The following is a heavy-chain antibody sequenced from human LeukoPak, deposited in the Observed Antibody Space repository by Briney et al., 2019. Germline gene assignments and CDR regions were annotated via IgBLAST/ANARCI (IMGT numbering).Heavy chain of an antibody. Sequence: SETLSLTCAVYGGSFSGYYWSWIRQPPGKGLEWIGEINHSGSTNYSPSLKSRVTISVDTSKNQFSLKLSSVTAADTAVYYCARGRRIFGVVIMRWFDPWGQGTLVTVSS. CDR3: ARGRRIFGVVIMRWFDP. CDR2: INHSGST. J-gene: IGHJ5*02. V-gene: IGHV4-34*01. D-gene: IGHD3-3*01. CDR1: GGSFSGYY.